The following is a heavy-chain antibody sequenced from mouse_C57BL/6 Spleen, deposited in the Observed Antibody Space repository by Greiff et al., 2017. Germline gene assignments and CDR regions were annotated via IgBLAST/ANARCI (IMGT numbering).Heavy chain of an antibody. CDR1: GYTFTSYW. D-gene: IGHD2-3*01. J-gene: IGHJ2*01. CDR3: AKSSPMGIYDGYYFDY. V-gene: IGHV1-69*01. CDR2: IDPSDSYT. Sequence: QVQLQQPGAELVMPGASVKLSCKASGYTFTSYWMHWVKQRPGQGLEWIGEIDPSDSYTNYNQKFKGKSTLTVDKSSSTAYMQLSSLTSEDSAVYYCAKSSPMGIYDGYYFDYWGQGTTLTVSS.